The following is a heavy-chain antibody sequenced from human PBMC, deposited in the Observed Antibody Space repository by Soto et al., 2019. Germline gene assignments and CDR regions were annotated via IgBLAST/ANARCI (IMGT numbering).Heavy chain of an antibody. CDR3: ARVEIGEDHPINAVAGTFHY. Sequence: GGSLRLSCAASGFTFDDYGMSWVRQAPGKGLEWVSGINWNGGSTGYADSVKGRFTISRDNAKNSLYLQMNSLRAEDTALYHCARVEIGEDHPINAVAGTFHYWGQGTLVTVSS. J-gene: IGHJ4*02. CDR2: INWNGGST. D-gene: IGHD6-19*01. CDR1: GFTFDDYG. V-gene: IGHV3-20*01.